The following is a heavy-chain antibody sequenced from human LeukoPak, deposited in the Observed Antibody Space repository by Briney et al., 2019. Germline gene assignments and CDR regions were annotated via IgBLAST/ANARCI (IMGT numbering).Heavy chain of an antibody. Sequence: GGSLRLSCAASGFTFSSYGMPWVRQAPGKGLEWVAVIWYDGSNKYYADSVKGRFTISRDNSKNTLYLQMNSLRAEDTAVYYCARVMRAAAGFDYWSQGTLVTVSS. D-gene: IGHD6-13*01. CDR2: IWYDGSNK. V-gene: IGHV3-33*01. CDR3: ARVMRAAAGFDY. J-gene: IGHJ4*02. CDR1: GFTFSSYG.